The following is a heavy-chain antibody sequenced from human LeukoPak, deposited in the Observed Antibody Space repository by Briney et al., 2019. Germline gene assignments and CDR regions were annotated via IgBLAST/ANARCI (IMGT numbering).Heavy chain of an antibody. D-gene: IGHD3-10*01. J-gene: IGHJ4*02. CDR1: AFTFGNYA. CDR2: LSGSGAST. Sequence: GGSLRLSCAASAFTFGNYAMNWVRQAPGKGLEWVSGLSGSGASTYYADFVKGRFTISRDNSKNTLYLQMNRLRAGDTAVYYCAKGSDRSGSYYLDYWGQGTLVTVSS. CDR3: AKGSDRSGSYYLDY. V-gene: IGHV3-23*01.